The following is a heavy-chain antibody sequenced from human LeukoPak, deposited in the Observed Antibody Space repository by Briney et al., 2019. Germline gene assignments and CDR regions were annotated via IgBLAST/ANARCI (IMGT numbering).Heavy chain of an antibody. CDR3: ARGTGAPVDHFDY. D-gene: IGHD1-14*01. CDR2: ISGSGGST. CDR1: GFTFSSYA. J-gene: IGHJ4*02. V-gene: IGHV3-23*01. Sequence: PGGSLRLSCAASGFTFSSYAMSWVRQAPGKGLEWVSAISGSGGSTYYADSVKGRFTISRDNSKNTLYLQMNSLRAEDTAVYYCARGTGAPVDHFDYWGQGTLVTVSS.